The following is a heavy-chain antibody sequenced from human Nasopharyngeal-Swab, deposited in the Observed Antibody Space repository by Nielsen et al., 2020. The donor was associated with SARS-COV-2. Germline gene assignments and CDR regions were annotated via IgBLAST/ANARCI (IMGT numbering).Heavy chain of an antibody. CDR2: ISYDGSNK. V-gene: IGHV3-30*18. CDR3: AKEDLDY. CDR1: GFTLSSYG. Sequence: GESLKISCAASGFTLSSYGMHWVRQAPGKGLEWVAVISYDGSNKYYADSVKGRFTISRDNSKNTLYLQMNSLRAEDTAVYYCAKEDLDYWGQGTLVTVSS. J-gene: IGHJ4*02.